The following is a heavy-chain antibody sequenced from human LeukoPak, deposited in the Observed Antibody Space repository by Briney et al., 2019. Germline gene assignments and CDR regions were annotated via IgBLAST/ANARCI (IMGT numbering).Heavy chain of an antibody. CDR3: AKDLAPPYYDFWSGSYDAFDI. D-gene: IGHD3-3*01. CDR2: ISYDGNNK. Sequence: GGSLRLSCEASEITFSSYAMHWVRQAPGKGLEWVAVISYDGNNKYYADSVKGRFTISRDNSKNTLYLQMNSLRAEDTAVYYCAKDLAPPYYDFWSGSYDAFDIWGQGTMVTVSS. J-gene: IGHJ3*02. CDR1: EITFSSYA. V-gene: IGHV3-30-3*01.